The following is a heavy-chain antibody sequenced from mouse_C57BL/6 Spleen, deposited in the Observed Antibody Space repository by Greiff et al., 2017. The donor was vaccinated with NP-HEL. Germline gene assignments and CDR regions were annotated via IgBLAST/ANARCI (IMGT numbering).Heavy chain of an antibody. V-gene: IGHV5-4*03. J-gene: IGHJ1*03. CDR2: ISDGGSYT. CDR3: ARAYYSNYVDYWYFDV. Sequence: EVKLVESGGGLVKPGGSLKLSCAASGFTFSSYAMSWVRQTPEKRLEWVATISDGGSYTYYPDNVKGRFTISRDNAKNNLYLQMSHLKSEDTAMYYCARAYYSNYVDYWYFDVWGTGTTVTVSS. CDR1: GFTFSSYA. D-gene: IGHD2-5*01.